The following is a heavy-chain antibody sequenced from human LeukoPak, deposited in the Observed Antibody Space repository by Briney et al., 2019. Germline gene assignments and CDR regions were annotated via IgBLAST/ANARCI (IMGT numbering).Heavy chain of an antibody. Sequence: SETLSLTCTVSGGSISSGGYYWSWIRQHPGKGLEWIGYIYYSGSTNYNPSLKSRVTISVDTSKNQFSLKLSSVTAAGTAVYYCARQGTQIAVAGLGFDYWGQGTLVTVSS. CDR3: ARQGTQIAVAGLGFDY. V-gene: IGHV4-61*08. CDR2: IYYSGST. J-gene: IGHJ4*02. CDR1: GGSISSGGYY. D-gene: IGHD6-19*01.